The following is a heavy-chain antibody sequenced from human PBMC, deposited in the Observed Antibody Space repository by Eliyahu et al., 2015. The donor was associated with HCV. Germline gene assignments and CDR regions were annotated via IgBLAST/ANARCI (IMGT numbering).Heavy chain of an antibody. CDR1: GFSFXDYW. D-gene: IGHD2-15*01. CDR2: IDPRDSYI. Sequence: EVQLVQSGAEVKKPGESLRISCRGSGFSFXDYWISWVXQMPGKGLEWMGRIDPRDSYIDYSPSFQRHVTFSVDKSISTVYLQWSSLEASDTAMYYCASRLIYCSDVTYCAFWGQGTLVTVSS. CDR3: ASRLIYCSDVTYCAF. V-gene: IGHV5-10-1*03. J-gene: IGHJ4*02.